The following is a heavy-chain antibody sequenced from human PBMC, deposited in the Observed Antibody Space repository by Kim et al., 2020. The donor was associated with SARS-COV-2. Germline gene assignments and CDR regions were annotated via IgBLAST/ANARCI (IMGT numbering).Heavy chain of an antibody. D-gene: IGHD3-22*01. CDR2: IIPILGIA. J-gene: IGHJ5*02. Sequence: SVKVSCKASGGTFSSYAISWVRQAPGQGLEWMGRIIPILGIANYAQKFQGRVTITADKSTSTAYMELSSLRSEDTAVYYCARGGYYDSMGWFDPWGQGTLVTVSS. CDR3: ARGGYYDSMGWFDP. CDR1: GGTFSSYA. V-gene: IGHV1-69*04.